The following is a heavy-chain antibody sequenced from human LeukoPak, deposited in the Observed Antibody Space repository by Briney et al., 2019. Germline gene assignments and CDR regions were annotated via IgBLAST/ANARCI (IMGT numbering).Heavy chain of an antibody. D-gene: IGHD2-21*02. J-gene: IGHJ3*02. Sequence: PGGSLRLSCAASGFTFSTYAMSWVRQIPGKGLEWVSAISGSDDGTYYADSVKGRFTISRDNSRNTLYLQMNSLRAEDTAVYYCAKDRGDIVVVTASDAFDIWGQGTMVTVSS. CDR2: ISGSDDGT. V-gene: IGHV3-23*01. CDR1: GFTFSTYA. CDR3: AKDRGDIVVVTASDAFDI.